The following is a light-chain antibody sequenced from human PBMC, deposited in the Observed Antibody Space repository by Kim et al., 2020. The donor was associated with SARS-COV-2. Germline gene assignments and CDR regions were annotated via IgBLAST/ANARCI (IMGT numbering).Light chain of an antibody. CDR3: QQYYSTPWT. CDR1: QTVLYSPNNRNY. CDR2: WAS. V-gene: IGKV4-1*01. Sequence: DIVMTQSPDSLAVSLGERATINCKSSQTVLYSPNNRNYLAWYQLKPGQPPKLLIYWASTRESGVPDRFRGSGSGTDFTLTISGLQAEDVAVYYCQQYYSTPWTFGQGTKVDIK. J-gene: IGKJ1*01.